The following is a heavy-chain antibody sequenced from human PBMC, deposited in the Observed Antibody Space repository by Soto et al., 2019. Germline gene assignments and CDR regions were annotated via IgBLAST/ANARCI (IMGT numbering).Heavy chain of an antibody. Sequence: GESLKISCKGSGYSFTSYWISWVRQMPGKGLEWMGRIDPSDSYTNYSPSFQGHVTISADKSISTAYLQWSSLKASDTAMYYCARQYIAAARYYYGMGVWGQGTTVTVSS. V-gene: IGHV5-10-1*01. CDR3: ARQYIAAARYYYGMGV. CDR1: GYSFTSYW. D-gene: IGHD6-13*01. CDR2: IDPSDSYT. J-gene: IGHJ6*02.